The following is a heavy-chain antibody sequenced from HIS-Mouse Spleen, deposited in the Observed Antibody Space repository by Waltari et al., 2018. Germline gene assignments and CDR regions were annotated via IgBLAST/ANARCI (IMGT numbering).Heavy chain of an antibody. CDR1: GYAFTSYD. V-gene: IGHV1-8*01. Sequence: QVQLVQSGAEVKKPGASVKVSCKASGYAFTSYDINWVRQATGQGLEWMGRINPNSGNTGYAQKFQGRVTMTRNTSISTAYMELSSLRSEDTAVYYCAKTRVPLDAFDIWGQGTMVTVSS. CDR3: AKTRVPLDAFDI. J-gene: IGHJ3*02. CDR2: INPNSGNT. D-gene: IGHD2-2*01.